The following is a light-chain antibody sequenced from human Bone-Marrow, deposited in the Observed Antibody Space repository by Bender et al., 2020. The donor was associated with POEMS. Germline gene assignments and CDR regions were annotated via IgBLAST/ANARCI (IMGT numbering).Light chain of an antibody. V-gene: IGLV3-21*02. CDR3: CSYVRGSPL. Sequence: SYVLTQPPSVSVAPGETATITCGENNMGGRSVHWYQQKQGRAPVLVVHDDTDRASGIPDRIFGSKSGNMATLTISGAEAGDEADYYCCSYVRGSPLFGGGTKLTV. CDR1: NMGGRS. CDR2: DDT. J-gene: IGLJ2*01.